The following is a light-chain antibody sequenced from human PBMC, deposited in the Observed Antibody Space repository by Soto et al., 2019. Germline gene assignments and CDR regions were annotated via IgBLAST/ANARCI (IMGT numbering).Light chain of an antibody. CDR3: QQFNSYPLT. V-gene: IGKV1-9*01. CDR1: QGIASS. J-gene: IGKJ4*01. Sequence: DIHLTQSPSFLSACVGDRVTITCRASQGIASSLAWYQQKAGKAPKLLIYGASTLETGVPSRFSGSGPGTEFTLTISSVQPEDFGIYYCQQFNSYPLTFGGGTKVEIK. CDR2: GAS.